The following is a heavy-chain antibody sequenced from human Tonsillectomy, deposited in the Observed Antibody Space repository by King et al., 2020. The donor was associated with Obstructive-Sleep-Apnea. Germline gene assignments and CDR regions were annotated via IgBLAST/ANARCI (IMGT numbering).Heavy chain of an antibody. V-gene: IGHV3-23*04. Sequence: VQLVESGGGLVQPGGSLRLSCAASGFTFSSFAMTWVRQAPGKGLEWVSGISGGGDSTYYADSMKGRFTISRDNSKNTLYLQVNSLRAEDTAVYYCANRERTGAFHIWGQGTMVTVSS. CDR1: GFTFSSFA. CDR3: ANRERTGAFHI. J-gene: IGHJ3*02. CDR2: ISGGGDST. D-gene: IGHD1-1*01.